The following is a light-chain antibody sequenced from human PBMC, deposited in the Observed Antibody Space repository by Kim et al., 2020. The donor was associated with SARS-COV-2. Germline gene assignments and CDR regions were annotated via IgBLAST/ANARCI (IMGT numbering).Light chain of an antibody. CDR1: SSNIGAGYD. V-gene: IGLV1-40*01. Sequence: QGVTISCTGSSSNIGAGYDVHWYQQLPGTAPKLLIYGNSNRPSGVPDRFSGSKSGTSASLAITGLQAEEEADYYCQSYDSSLSGWVFGGGTQLTVL. CDR2: GNS. CDR3: QSYDSSLSGWV. J-gene: IGLJ3*02.